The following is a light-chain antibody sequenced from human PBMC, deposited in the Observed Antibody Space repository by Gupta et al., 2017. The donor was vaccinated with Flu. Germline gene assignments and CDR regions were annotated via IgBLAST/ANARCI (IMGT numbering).Light chain of an antibody. CDR1: QSAESNK. J-gene: IGKJ2*02. Sequence: GTLPFSPGERTTLSSWARQSAESNKVTWYQQRPGQAPSLLMLSASSWATGIPDRFSGSGSGTDFTLTISRLEPEDFAVYYCQQASSSPRTFGQGTKVDIK. V-gene: IGKV3-20*01. CDR3: QQASSSPRT. CDR2: SAS.